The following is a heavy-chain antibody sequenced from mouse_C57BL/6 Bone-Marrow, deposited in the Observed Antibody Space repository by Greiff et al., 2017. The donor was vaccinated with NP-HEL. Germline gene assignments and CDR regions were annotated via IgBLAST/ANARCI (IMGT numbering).Heavy chain of an antibody. D-gene: IGHD2-1*01. V-gene: IGHV5-9-1*02. J-gene: IGHJ1*03. CDR3: TSNYLYWYFDV. Sequence: EVKLVKSGEGLVKPGGSLKLSCAASGFTFSSYAMSWVRQTPEKRLEWVAYISSGGDYIYYADTVKGRFTISRDNARNTLYLQMSSLKSEDTAMYYCTSNYLYWYFDVWGTGTTVTVSS. CDR1: GFTFSSYA. CDR2: ISSGGDYI.